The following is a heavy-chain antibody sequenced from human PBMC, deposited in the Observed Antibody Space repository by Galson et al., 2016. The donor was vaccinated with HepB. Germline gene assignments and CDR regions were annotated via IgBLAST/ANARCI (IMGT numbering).Heavy chain of an antibody. CDR2: IIPFFGAA. CDR1: GGTFSSYV. D-gene: IGHD2-2*01. V-gene: IGHV1-69*13. J-gene: IGHJ6*02. CDR3: AREESYCSGTSCQDYYYYCYGMDF. Sequence: SVKVSCKASGGTFSSYVISWVRLAPGEGLEWMGGIIPFFGAAHYAQKFRGRVTITADESTSTAYMELSSLSSEDTAVYFCAREESYCSGTSCQDYYYYCYGMDFWGQGTTVTVSS.